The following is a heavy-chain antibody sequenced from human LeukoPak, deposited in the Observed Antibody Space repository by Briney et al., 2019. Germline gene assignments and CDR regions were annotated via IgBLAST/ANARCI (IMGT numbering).Heavy chain of an antibody. CDR1: GGSISSYY. CDR2: IYYSGST. Sequence: SETLSLTCTVSGGSISSYYWSWIRQPPGKGLGWIGYIYYSGSTNYNPSLKSRVTISVDTSKNQFSLKLSSVTAADTAVYYCEREDGPSDAFDIWGQGTMVTVSS. V-gene: IGHV4-59*01. CDR3: EREDGPSDAFDI. J-gene: IGHJ3*02.